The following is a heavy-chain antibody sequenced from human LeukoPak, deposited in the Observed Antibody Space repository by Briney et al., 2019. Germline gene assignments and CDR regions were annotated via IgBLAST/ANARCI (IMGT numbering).Heavy chain of an antibody. CDR3: AGRPHNYYDSSGYYSDAFDI. Sequence: SETLSLTCTVSGGSISSYYWSWIRQPPGKGLEWIGYIYYSGSTYYSPSLKSRVTISVDTSKNQFSLKLSSVTAADTAVYYCAGRPHNYYDSSGYYSDAFDIWGQGTMVTVSS. V-gene: IGHV4-59*06. CDR2: IYYSGST. CDR1: GGSISSYY. D-gene: IGHD3-22*01. J-gene: IGHJ3*02.